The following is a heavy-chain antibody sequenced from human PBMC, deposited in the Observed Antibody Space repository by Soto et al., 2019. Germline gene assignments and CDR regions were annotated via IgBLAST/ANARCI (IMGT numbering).Heavy chain of an antibody. CDR2: ISYDGSKD. Sequence: QVQLLESGGGVVQPGGSLRLSCAASGFFFSSDGMNWVRQAPGKGLEWVAIISYDGSKDYYADSVRGRFTVSRDNSKNTVYLQMNNLRPEDTSVYFCAKDLGSRQERNPQDSWGHGTLVTVSS. D-gene: IGHD1-26*01. CDR3: AKDLGSRQERNPQDS. J-gene: IGHJ5*01. CDR1: GFFFSSDG. V-gene: IGHV3-30*18.